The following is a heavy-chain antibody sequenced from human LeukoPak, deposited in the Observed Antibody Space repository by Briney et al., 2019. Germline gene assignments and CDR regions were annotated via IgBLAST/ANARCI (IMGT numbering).Heavy chain of an antibody. CDR3: ARADCSSTSCYRSYYYYGMDV. CDR1: GGSISSSSYY. D-gene: IGHD2-2*02. V-gene: IGHV4-39*01. Sequence: PSETLSLTCTVSGGSISSSSYYRGWIRQPPGKGLEWIGSIYYSGSTYYNPSLESRVTISVDTSKNQFSLKLSSVTAADTAVYYCARADCSSTSCYRSYYYYGMDVWGQGTTVTVSS. CDR2: IYYSGST. J-gene: IGHJ6*02.